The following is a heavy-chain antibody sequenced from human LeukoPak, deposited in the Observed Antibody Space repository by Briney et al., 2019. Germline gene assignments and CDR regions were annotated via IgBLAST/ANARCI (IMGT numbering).Heavy chain of an antibody. J-gene: IGHJ4*02. Sequence: PGGSLRLSCAASGFTFRSYAMTWVRQAPGKGLEWVSSISSSSSDIYYADSVKGRFSVSRDDAKNSLYLQMSSPRAEDTAVYYCARDPGESGYDLPFDYWGQGTLVTVSS. V-gene: IGHV3-21*06. CDR2: ISSSSSDI. CDR1: GFTFRSYA. CDR3: ARDPGESGYDLPFDY. D-gene: IGHD5-12*01.